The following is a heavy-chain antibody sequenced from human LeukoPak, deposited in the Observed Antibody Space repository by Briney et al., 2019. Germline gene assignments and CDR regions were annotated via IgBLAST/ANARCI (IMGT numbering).Heavy chain of an antibody. J-gene: IGHJ5*02. CDR1: GFIFNSYW. V-gene: IGHV3-23*01. CDR3: AKDPSSGPNWFDP. D-gene: IGHD6-19*01. CDR2: ISGSGGST. Sequence: GGSLRLSCAASGFIFNSYWMTWVRQAPGKGLEWVSAISGSGGSTYYADSVKGRFTISRDNSKNTLYLQMNSLRAEDTAVYYCAKDPSSGPNWFDPWGQGTLVTVSS.